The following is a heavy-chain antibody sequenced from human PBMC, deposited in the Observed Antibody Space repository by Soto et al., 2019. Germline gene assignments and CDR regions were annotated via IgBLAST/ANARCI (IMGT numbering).Heavy chain of an antibody. CDR2: INPSGGST. J-gene: IGHJ4*02. V-gene: IGHV1-46*01. Sequence: ASVKVYCKASGYTFTIYYMHWGRQAPGQGLEWMGIINPSGGSTSYAQKFQGRVTMTRDTSTSTVYMELSSLRSEDTAVYYCARSPGAHHYFDYWGQGTLVTVSS. D-gene: IGHD3-10*01. CDR1: GYTFTIYY. CDR3: ARSPGAHHYFDY.